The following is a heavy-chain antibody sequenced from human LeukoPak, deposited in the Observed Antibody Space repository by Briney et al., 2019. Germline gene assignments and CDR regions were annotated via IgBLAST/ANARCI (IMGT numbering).Heavy chain of an antibody. Sequence: SETLSLTCAVYGGSFSGYYWSWIRQPPGKGLEWIGEINHSGSTNYNPSLKSRVTISVDTSKNQFSLKLSSVTAADTAVYYCARDRGAAAGELDYWGQGTLVTVSS. CDR3: ARDRGAAAGELDY. CDR1: GGSFSGYY. D-gene: IGHD6-13*01. J-gene: IGHJ4*02. V-gene: IGHV4-34*01. CDR2: INHSGST.